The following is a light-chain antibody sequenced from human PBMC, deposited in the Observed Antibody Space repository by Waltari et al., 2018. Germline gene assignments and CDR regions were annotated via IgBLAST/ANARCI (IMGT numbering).Light chain of an antibody. V-gene: IGKV3-20*01. Sequence: EIVLTQSPGTLSLSPGERATLSCRASQSVSSSYLAWYQQKPGQAPRILIYGTSSRATGIPDRFSGSASGTDFTLTISRLEPEDFAVYYCQQYGSSLFTFGPGTKVDIK. CDR1: QSVSSSY. J-gene: IGKJ3*01. CDR2: GTS. CDR3: QQYGSSLFT.